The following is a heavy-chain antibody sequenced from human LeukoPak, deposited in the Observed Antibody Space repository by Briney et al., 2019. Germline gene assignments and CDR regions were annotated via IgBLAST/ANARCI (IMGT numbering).Heavy chain of an antibody. CDR1: GFNVNTND. Sequence: PGGSLRLSCAASGFNVNTNDMTWVRQAPGKGLEWVSVLYSDGNTKYADSVQGRFTISRDNSKNTLYLEMNSLSPDDTAVYYCARGVEPLAANTLAYWGQGTLVTVSS. CDR3: ARGVEPLAANTLAY. V-gene: IGHV3-53*01. J-gene: IGHJ4*02. D-gene: IGHD1-14*01. CDR2: LYSDGNT.